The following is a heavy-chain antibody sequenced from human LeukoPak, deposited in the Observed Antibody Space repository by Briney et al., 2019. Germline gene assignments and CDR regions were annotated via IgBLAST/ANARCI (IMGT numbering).Heavy chain of an antibody. CDR3: ATTSGYFYY. Sequence: SVKVSCKASGGTFNNFAISWVRQAPGQGLEWVGGIIPMSGTANYAQNFQGRVTMTRDTSISTAYMELSRLRSDDTAVYYCATTSGYFYYWGQGTLVTVSS. V-gene: IGHV1-69*05. CDR1: GGTFNNFA. D-gene: IGHD1-26*01. CDR2: IIPMSGTA. J-gene: IGHJ4*02.